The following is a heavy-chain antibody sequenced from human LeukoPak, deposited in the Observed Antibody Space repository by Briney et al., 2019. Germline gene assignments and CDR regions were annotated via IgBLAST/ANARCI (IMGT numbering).Heavy chain of an antibody. V-gene: IGHV1-18*01. Sequence: ASVKVSCKASGYTFTSYGISWVRQAPGQGLEWMGWISAYNGNTNYAQKLQGRVTMTTDTSTSTAYVELRSLRSDDTAVYYCAREPKAYGGFDYWGQGTLVTVSS. CDR3: AREPKAYGGFDY. CDR1: GYTFTSYG. J-gene: IGHJ4*02. CDR2: ISAYNGNT. D-gene: IGHD4-23*01.